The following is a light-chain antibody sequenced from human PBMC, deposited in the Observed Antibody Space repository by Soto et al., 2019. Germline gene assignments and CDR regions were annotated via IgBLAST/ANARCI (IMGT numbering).Light chain of an antibody. J-gene: IGLJ2*01. CDR2: DVS. CDR1: SSDVGGYNY. V-gene: IGLV2-11*01. CDR3: CSYAGSYKEV. Sequence: QSALTQPRSVSGSPGQSGTISCPGTSSDVGGYNYVSWYQQHPGKAPKLMIYDVSKRPSGVPDRFSGSKSGNTASLTISGLQAEDEADYYCCSYAGSYKEVFGGGTKLTVL.